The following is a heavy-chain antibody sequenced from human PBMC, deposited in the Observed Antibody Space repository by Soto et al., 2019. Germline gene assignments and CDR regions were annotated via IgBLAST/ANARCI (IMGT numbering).Heavy chain of an antibody. CDR2: IIPIFGTA. D-gene: IGHD4-17*01. J-gene: IGHJ6*02. Sequence: QVQLVQSGAEVKKPGSSVKVSCKASGGTFSSYAISWVRQAPGQGLEWMGGIIPIFGTANYAQKFQGRVTITADESTSTAYMQLSSLSSEDTAVYYCATETQADYGVEYYFYGMDVWGQGTTVTVSS. CDR3: ATETQADYGVEYYFYGMDV. V-gene: IGHV1-69*01. CDR1: GGTFSSYA.